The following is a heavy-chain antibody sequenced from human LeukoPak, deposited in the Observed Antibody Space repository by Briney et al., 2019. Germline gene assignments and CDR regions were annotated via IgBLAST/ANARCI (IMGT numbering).Heavy chain of an antibody. J-gene: IGHJ4*02. Sequence: SETLSLTCTVSGGSISNYCWNWIRQPAGKGLEWIGRIYTSGSTNYNPSLKSRVTVSVDTSKNQFSLKLSSLTAADTAVYYCARGDSSGLFDYWGQGTLVTVSS. CDR1: GGSISNYC. CDR2: IYTSGST. D-gene: IGHD6-19*01. V-gene: IGHV4-4*07. CDR3: ARGDSSGLFDY.